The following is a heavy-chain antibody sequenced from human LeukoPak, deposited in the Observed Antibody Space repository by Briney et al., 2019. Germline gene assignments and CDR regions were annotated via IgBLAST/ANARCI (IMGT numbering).Heavy chain of an antibody. CDR3: ARGPGGVTTVLDY. CDR1: GGSISSGDYF. J-gene: IGHJ4*02. V-gene: IGHV4-39*01. CDR2: IFYGAGTYYTSSLKNGNT. Sequence: SETLSLTCSVSGGSISSGDYFWGWIRQPPGKGLEWIASIFYGAGTYYTSSLKNGNTYYNPSLKSRATISMDTSKNQFSLKLSSVTAADTAVYYCARGPGGVTTVLDYWGQGTLVTVSS. D-gene: IGHD4-17*01.